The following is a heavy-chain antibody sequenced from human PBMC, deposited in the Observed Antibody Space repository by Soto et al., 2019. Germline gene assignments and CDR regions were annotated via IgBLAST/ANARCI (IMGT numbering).Heavy chain of an antibody. CDR2: IKFDASQK. V-gene: IGHV3-7*01. J-gene: IGHJ4*01. CDR1: GFTLDNDW. CDR3: ARASGHSSGNSVNHYLDY. Sequence: WCSLRLSGAASGFTLDNDWRSWVRQAPGKGLEWVASIKFDASQKKYLDAVKGRCTTSGDSGKNALDLQMDSLRAEDTAVYYCARASGHSSGNSVNHYLDYSGHSTLATVPS. D-gene: IGHD3-10*01.